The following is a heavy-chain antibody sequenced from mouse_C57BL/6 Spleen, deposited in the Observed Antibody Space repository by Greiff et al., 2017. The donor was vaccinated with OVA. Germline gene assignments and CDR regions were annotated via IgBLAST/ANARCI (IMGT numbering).Heavy chain of an antibody. V-gene: IGHV1-82*01. CDR3: ARFPYGNYNYFDY. CDR2: IYPGDGDT. CDR1: GYAFSSSW. Sequence: VQLQQSGPELVKPGASVKISCKASGYAFSSSWMNWVKQRPGKGLEWIGRIYPGDGDTNYNGKFKGKATLTADKSSSTAYMQLSSLTSEDSAVYFCARFPYGNYNYFDYWGQGTTLTVSS. J-gene: IGHJ2*01. D-gene: IGHD2-1*01.